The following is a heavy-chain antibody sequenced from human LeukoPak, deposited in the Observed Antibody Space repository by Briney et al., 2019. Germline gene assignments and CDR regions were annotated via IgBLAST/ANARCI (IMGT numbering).Heavy chain of an antibody. CDR3: ANGGSMAHEKIHN. J-gene: IGHJ4*02. V-gene: IGHV3-23*01. CDR2: ISDTGGYT. Sequence: GGSLRPSCVASGSTFSTFGMSWVRQAPGKGLEWVSSISDTGGYTYYADSMKGRFTISRDNSKNTLYLQMNSLRAEDTAVYHCANGGSMAHEKIHNWGQGTLVTVSS. D-gene: IGHD2/OR15-2a*01. CDR1: GSTFSTFG.